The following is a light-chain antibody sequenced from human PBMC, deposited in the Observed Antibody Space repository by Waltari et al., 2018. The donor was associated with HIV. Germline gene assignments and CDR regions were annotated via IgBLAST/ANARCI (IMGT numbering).Light chain of an antibody. CDR3: QAWGSSTSGV. J-gene: IGLJ2*01. CDR1: ALRDKY. CDR2: QDN. Sequence: SDVTEPPSVAVSPGQTDRITRSGYALRDKYTCWYQQRPCQSSLLVIYQDNKRPSGIPERFSASNSGHTATLTISGTLPVDEADYYCQAWGSSTSGVFGRGTKLTVL. V-gene: IGLV3-1*01.